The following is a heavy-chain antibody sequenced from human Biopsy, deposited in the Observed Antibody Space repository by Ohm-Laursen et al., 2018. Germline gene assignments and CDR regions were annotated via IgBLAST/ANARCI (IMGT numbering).Heavy chain of an antibody. V-gene: IGHV4-34*01. CDR3: AHGSGSYYKWDF. D-gene: IGHD3-10*01. CDR2: INHRGSA. CDR1: GGSFSGYY. J-gene: IGHJ4*02. Sequence: SETLSLTCAVYGGSFSGYYWTWIRQPPGKGLEWIGEINHRGSASYNPSLKSRVTMSVDTSKKQFSLRMTSVTAADTAVYYCAHGSGSYYKWDFWGRGTLVTVSS.